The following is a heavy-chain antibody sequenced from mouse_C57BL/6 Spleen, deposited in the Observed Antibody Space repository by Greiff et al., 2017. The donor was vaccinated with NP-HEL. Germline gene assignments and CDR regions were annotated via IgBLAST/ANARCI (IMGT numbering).Heavy chain of an antibody. CDR2: IDPEDGDT. V-gene: IGHV14-1*01. CDR1: GFNIKDYY. D-gene: IGHD1-1*01. Sequence: VQLQQSGAELVRPGASVKLSCTASGFNIKDYYMHWVKQRPEQGLEWIGRIDPEDGDTEYAPKFQGKATMTADTSSNTAYLQLSSLTSEDTAVYYCTANYGSSSYWYFDVWGTGTTVTVSS. CDR3: TANYGSSSYWYFDV. J-gene: IGHJ1*03.